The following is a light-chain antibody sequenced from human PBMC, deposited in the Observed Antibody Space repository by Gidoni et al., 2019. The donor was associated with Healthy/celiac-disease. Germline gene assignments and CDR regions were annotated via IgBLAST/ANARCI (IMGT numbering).Light chain of an antibody. CDR1: QSVSSN. CDR3: QQYNNWHTWT. V-gene: IGKV3-15*01. Sequence: EIVMTQSPATLSVSPGERATLSCRASQSVSSNLAWYQQKPGQAPRLLIYGASTRATGIPARFSGSGSGKEFTLTISSLQSEDFAVYYCQQYNNWHTWTFGQGTKVEIK. J-gene: IGKJ1*01. CDR2: GAS.